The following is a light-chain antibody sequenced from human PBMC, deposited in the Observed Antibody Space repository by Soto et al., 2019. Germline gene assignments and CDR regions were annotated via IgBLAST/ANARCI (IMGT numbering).Light chain of an antibody. CDR3: QQANSFPLT. J-gene: IGKJ4*01. CDR2: AAS. V-gene: IGKV3-20*01. Sequence: IVLTQSPGTLSLSPGERASVSCRASQSVSSDYLAWYQQKPGQAPRLLIYAASSLQSGVPSRFSGSGSGTDFTLTISSLQPEDFATYYCQQANSFPLTFGGGTKVDIK. CDR1: QSVSSDY.